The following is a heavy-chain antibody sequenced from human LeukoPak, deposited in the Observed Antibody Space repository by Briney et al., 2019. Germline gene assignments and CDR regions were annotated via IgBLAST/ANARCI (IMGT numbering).Heavy chain of an antibody. CDR1: GYTFTSYG. Sequence: ASVNVSCKASGYTFTSYGISWVRQAPGQGLEWMGWISAYNGNTNYAQKLQGRVTITADESTSTAYMELSSLRSEDTAVYYCARDLYYYDSSGNYYYYGMDVWGQGTTVTVSS. CDR2: ISAYNGNT. CDR3: ARDLYYYDSSGNYYYYGMDV. D-gene: IGHD3-22*01. V-gene: IGHV1-18*01. J-gene: IGHJ6*02.